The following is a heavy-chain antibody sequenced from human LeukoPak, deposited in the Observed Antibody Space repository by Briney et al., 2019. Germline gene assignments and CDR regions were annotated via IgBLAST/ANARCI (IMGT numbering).Heavy chain of an antibody. CDR3: ARSRPTDFWSGYYPSDALDI. CDR2: IKQDGSEK. D-gene: IGHD3-3*01. Sequence: GGSLRLSCAASGFTFSSYWMSWVRQAPGKGLEWVANIKQDGSEKYYVDSVKGRFTISRDNAKNSLYLQMNSLRAEDTAVYYCARSRPTDFWSGYYPSDALDIWGQGTMVTVSS. V-gene: IGHV3-7*01. J-gene: IGHJ3*02. CDR1: GFTFSSYW.